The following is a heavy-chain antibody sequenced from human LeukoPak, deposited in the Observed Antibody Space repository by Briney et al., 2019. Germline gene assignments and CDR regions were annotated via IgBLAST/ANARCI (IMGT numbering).Heavy chain of an antibody. CDR1: GYTFTTYG. D-gene: IGHD3-10*01. CDR3: ARVDYGSGSSGAFDI. CDR2: ISTYNGNT. J-gene: IGHJ3*02. Sequence: ASVKVSCKASGYTFTTYGISWVRQAPGQGLEWMGWISTYNGNTNYAQKFQGRVTTTTDTSTSTAYMELRSLRSDDTAVYYCARVDYGSGSSGAFDIWGQGTMVTVSS. V-gene: IGHV1-18*01.